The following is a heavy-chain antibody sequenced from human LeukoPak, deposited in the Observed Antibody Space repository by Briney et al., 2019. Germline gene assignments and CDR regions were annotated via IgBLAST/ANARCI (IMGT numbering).Heavy chain of an antibody. CDR2: ITGDGTNI. J-gene: IGHJ3*02. CDR3: ARKPSGSYSDI. CDR1: GFTFSSYR. V-gene: IGHV3-74*01. Sequence: PGGSLRLSCAPSGFTFSSYRMHSVSQGPGKGLVWVSRITGDGTNINYADSVKGRFTISRDNAKNTLYLQMNSLRAEDTAVYYCARKPSGSYSDIWGQGTMVTVSS. D-gene: IGHD1-26*01.